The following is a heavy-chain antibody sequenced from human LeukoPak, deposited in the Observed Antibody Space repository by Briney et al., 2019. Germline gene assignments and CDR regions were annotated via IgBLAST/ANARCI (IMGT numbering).Heavy chain of an antibody. CDR3: AKVKDYYYGSGSYFTEGSYFDY. V-gene: IGHV3-23*01. J-gene: IGHJ4*02. CDR1: GFTFSSYA. Sequence: GGSLRLSCAASGFTFSSYAMSWVRQAPGKGLEWVSAISGSGGSTYYADSVKGRFTISRDNSKNTLYLQMNSLRAEDTAVYYCAKVKDYYYGSGSYFTEGSYFDYWGRGTLVTVSS. D-gene: IGHD3-10*01. CDR2: ISGSGGST.